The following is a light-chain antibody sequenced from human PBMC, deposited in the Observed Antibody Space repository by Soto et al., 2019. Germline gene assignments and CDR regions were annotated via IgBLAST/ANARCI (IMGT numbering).Light chain of an antibody. Sequence: DIQMTQSPSSLSASVGDRLTITCQASQGITKYLNWYQQKPEKAPKXXIYAASSLQSGVPSRFSGSGSGTDCTLTISSLKNEDGSTYYCQQYNSYTLTFGGGTKVDIK. CDR1: QGITKY. CDR3: QQYNSYTLT. J-gene: IGKJ4*01. CDR2: AAS. V-gene: IGKV1-16*01.